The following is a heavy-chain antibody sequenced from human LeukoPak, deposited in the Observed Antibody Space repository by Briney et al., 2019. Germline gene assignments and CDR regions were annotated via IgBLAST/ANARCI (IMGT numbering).Heavy chain of an antibody. Sequence: PGGSLRLSCAASGFSLSSYWISWVRQAPGKGLQWVANIKHDGSNEYYVDSVKGRFTISRDNAKNSVYLQMNSLRAEDTAVYYCARDDSEFDYWGQGTLVTVSS. CDR2: IKHDGSNE. J-gene: IGHJ4*02. CDR3: ARDDSEFDY. CDR1: GFSLSSYW. V-gene: IGHV3-7*01. D-gene: IGHD2-21*02.